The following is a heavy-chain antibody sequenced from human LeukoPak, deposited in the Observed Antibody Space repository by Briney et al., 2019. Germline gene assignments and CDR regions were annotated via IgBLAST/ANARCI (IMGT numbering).Heavy chain of an antibody. CDR3: ARVGLGIDI. CDR1: GFTFDDYA. D-gene: IGHD3-16*01. V-gene: IGHV3-21*01. CDR2: ISSSSSYI. J-gene: IGHJ3*02. Sequence: GGSLRLSCAASGFTFDDYAMTWVRQAPGKGLEWVSSISSSSSYIYYADSVKGRFTISRDNAKNSLYLQMNSLRAEDTAVYYCARVGLGIDIWGQGTMVTVSS.